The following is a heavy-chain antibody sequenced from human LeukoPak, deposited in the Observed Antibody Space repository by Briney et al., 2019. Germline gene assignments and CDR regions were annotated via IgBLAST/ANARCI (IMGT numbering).Heavy chain of an antibody. V-gene: IGHV3-30-3*01. D-gene: IGHD6-19*01. CDR2: ISYDGSNK. Sequence: GGSLRLSCAASGFTFSRYTMHWVRQAPGKGLEWVAIISYDGSNKYYADSVKGRFTISRDNSKNTLYLQMNSLIAEDTAVYYCAKGGIAVTGRYYFDCWGQGTPVTVSS. CDR1: GFTFSRYT. CDR3: AKGGIAVTGRYYFDC. J-gene: IGHJ4*02.